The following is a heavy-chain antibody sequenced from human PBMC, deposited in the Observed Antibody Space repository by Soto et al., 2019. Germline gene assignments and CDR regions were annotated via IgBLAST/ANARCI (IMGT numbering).Heavy chain of an antibody. V-gene: IGHV1-18*01. Sequence: QVQLVQSGAEVKKPGASVKVSCKASGYTFTSYGISWVRQAPGQGLEWMGWISAYNGNTNYAQKLQGRVTMTTDTSASTAYMELRSRRSDDTAVYYCAREWGGYCSGGSCYGWFDPWGQGTLVTVSS. CDR1: GYTFTSYG. CDR2: ISAYNGNT. CDR3: AREWGGYCSGGSCYGWFDP. J-gene: IGHJ5*02. D-gene: IGHD2-15*01.